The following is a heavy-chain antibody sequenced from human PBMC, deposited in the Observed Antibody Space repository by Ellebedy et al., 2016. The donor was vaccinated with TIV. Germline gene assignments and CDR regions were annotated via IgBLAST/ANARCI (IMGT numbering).Heavy chain of an antibody. CDR1: GYTFTSYY. V-gene: IGHV1-46*01. J-gene: IGHJ4*02. Sequence: ASVKVSCKASGYTFTSYYMHWVRQAPGQGLEWMGRIIPILGMTNYAQKFQGRVTITADMSTSTAYMDLSSLRSEDTAVYYRAIQYASGSSPEYWGQGTLVTVSS. CDR3: AIQYASGSSPEY. CDR2: IIPILGMT. D-gene: IGHD3-10*01.